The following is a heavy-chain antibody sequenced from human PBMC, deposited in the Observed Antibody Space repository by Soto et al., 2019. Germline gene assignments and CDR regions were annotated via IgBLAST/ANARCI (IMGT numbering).Heavy chain of an antibody. V-gene: IGHV2-5*02. CDR1: GFSLSTSGVG. J-gene: IGHJ5*02. D-gene: IGHD1-26*01. CDR3: AHRAVYSGTYWDGGYFDT. Sequence: QITLRESDPMRVRPTQPLTLTCSFSGFSLSTSGVGVGWIRQPPGKAPEWLVVIYWDDDKRYSPSLSSRLTITKDTSRNQVVLTMTNMDPVDTGTYYCAHRAVYSGTYWDGGYFDTWGQGTPVTVSS. CDR2: IYWDDDK.